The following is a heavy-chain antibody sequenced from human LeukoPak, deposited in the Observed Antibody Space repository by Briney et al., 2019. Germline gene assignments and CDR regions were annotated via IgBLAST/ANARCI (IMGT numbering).Heavy chain of an antibody. D-gene: IGHD3-16*01. J-gene: IGHJ4*02. V-gene: IGHV3-30*18. CDR3: AKGVTRIERIMRSGPYDY. CDR1: GFTFSSYG. Sequence: PGGSLRLSCAASGFTFSSYGMHWVRQAPGKGLEWVAVISYDGSNKYYADSVKGRFTISRDNSKNTLYLQMNSLRAEDTAVYYCAKGVTRIERIMRSGPYDYWGQGTLVTVSS. CDR2: ISYDGSNK.